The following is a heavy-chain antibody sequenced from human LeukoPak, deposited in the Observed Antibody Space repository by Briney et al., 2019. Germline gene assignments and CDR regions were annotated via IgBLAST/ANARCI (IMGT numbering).Heavy chain of an antibody. CDR3: ASCGDYGVYYYGMDV. V-gene: IGHV3-7*01. CDR1: GFTFSSYW. Sequence: GGSLRLSCAASGFTFSSYWMSWVRQAPGKGLEWVANIKQDGSEKYYVDSVKGRFTISRDNAKNSLYLQMNSLRAEDTAVYYCASCGDYGVYYYGMDVWGQGTTVTVSS. CDR2: IKQDGSEK. J-gene: IGHJ6*02. D-gene: IGHD4-17*01.